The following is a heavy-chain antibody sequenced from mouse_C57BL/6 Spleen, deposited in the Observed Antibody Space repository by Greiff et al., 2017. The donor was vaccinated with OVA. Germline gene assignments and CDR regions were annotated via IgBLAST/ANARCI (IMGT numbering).Heavy chain of an antibody. CDR1: GYTFTSYW. CDR3: ARSGYGSSFYWYFDV. CDR2: IDPSDSYT. D-gene: IGHD1-1*01. V-gene: IGHV1-59*01. J-gene: IGHJ1*03. Sequence: VQRVESGAELVRPGTSVKLSCKASGYTFTSYWMHWVKQRPGQGLEWIGVIDPSDSYTNYNQKFKGKATLTVDTSSSTAYMQLSSLTSEDSAVYYCARSGYGSSFYWYFDVWGTGTTVTVSS.